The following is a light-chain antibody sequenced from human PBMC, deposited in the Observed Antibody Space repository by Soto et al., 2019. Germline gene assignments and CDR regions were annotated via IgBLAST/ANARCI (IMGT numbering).Light chain of an antibody. CDR2: GAS. V-gene: IGKV3-15*01. J-gene: IGKJ1*01. Sequence: EIVMTQSPATLSLSPGERATLSCRASQSVSSNLAWYQQKPGQAPRLLIYGASTKATGIPARFSGSGSGTEDTLTISSLQSEDVAVYYCQHYNNWPRTFGQGTKLEIK. CDR1: QSVSSN. CDR3: QHYNNWPRT.